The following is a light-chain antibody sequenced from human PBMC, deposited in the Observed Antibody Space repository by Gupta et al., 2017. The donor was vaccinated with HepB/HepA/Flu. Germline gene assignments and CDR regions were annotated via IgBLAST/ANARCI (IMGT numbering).Light chain of an antibody. CDR1: SSNIGADYD. J-gene: IGLJ2*01. CDR3: QSYDSSLSGFVV. CDR2: GNS. Sequence: QSVLTQPPSVSGAPGQSVTISCTGSSSNIGADYDVQWYQQLPGTAPKLLIHGNSNRPSGVPDRFSGSKSGTSASLAITGLQAEDEADYYCQSYDSSLSGFVVFGGGTKVTVL. V-gene: IGLV1-40*01.